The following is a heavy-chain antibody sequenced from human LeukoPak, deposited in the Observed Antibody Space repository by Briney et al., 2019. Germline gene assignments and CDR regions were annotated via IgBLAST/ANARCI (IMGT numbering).Heavy chain of an antibody. V-gene: IGHV4-34*01. D-gene: IGHD6-13*01. J-gene: IGHJ3*02. CDR2: HSVST. Sequence: HSVSTNYNPSLKRRVTISVDTSKKQFSLKLSSVTAADTAVYYCARGTGYSSSWYEAFDIWGQGTMVTVSS. CDR3: ARGTGYSSSWYEAFDI.